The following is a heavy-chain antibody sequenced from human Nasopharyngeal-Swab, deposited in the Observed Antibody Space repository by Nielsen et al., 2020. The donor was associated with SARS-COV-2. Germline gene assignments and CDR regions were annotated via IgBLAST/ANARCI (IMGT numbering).Heavy chain of an antibody. D-gene: IGHD1-26*01. J-gene: IGHJ4*02. CDR1: GGSFSGYY. CDR2: INHSGST. Sequence: TLSLTCAVCGGSFSGYYWSWIRQPPGKGLEWIGEINHSGSTNYNPSLKSRVTISVDTSKNQFSLKLSSVTAADTAVYYCARGRVGAKDYWGQGTLVTVSS. CDR3: ARGRVGAKDY. V-gene: IGHV4-34*01.